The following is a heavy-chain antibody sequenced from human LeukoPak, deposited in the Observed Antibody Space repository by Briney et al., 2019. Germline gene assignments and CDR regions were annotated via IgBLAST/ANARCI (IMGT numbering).Heavy chain of an antibody. CDR1: GFTFSSYA. CDR2: ISGSGGST. Sequence: GGSLRLSCAASGFTFSSYAMHWVRQAPGKGLEWVSAISGSGGSTYYADSVKGRFTISRDNSKNTLYLQMNSLRAEDTAVYYCAKVIAARPGCFGYWGQGTLVTVSS. CDR3: AKVIAARPGCFGY. V-gene: IGHV3-23*01. D-gene: IGHD6-6*01. J-gene: IGHJ4*02.